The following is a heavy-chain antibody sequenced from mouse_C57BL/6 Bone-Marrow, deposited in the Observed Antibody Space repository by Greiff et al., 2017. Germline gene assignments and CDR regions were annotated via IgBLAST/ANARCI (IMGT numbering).Heavy chain of an antibody. CDR3: TFCLLRDY. CDR2: IDPENGDT. CDR1: GFNIKDDY. Sequence: VQLQQSGAELVRPGASVKLSCTASGFNIKDDYMPWVKQRPEQGLEWIGWIDPENGDTEYASKFQGKATITADTSSNTAYLQLSSLTAKDTAVYYCTFCLLRDYWGQGTTLTVSS. D-gene: IGHD2-10*01. J-gene: IGHJ2*01. V-gene: IGHV14-4*01.